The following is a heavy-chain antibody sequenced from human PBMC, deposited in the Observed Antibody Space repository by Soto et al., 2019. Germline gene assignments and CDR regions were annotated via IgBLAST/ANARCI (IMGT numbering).Heavy chain of an antibody. J-gene: IGHJ6*02. V-gene: IGHV3-23*01. Sequence: EVPLLESGGGLVQPGGSLRLSCAASGFTFSSYAMSWVRQAPGKGLEWVSAISGSGGSTYYADSVKGRFTISRDNSKDTRYLQMNGLRAEDTVVYYCAKVGYSSGWYGADYYGMDVWGQGTTVNVSS. CDR3: AKVGYSSGWYGADYYGMDV. CDR2: ISGSGGST. CDR1: GFTFSSYA. D-gene: IGHD6-19*01.